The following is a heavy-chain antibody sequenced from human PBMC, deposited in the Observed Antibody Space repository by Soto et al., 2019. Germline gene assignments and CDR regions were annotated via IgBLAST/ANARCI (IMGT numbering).Heavy chain of an antibody. CDR3: ASDWDWRSGRYGRGA. D-gene: IGHD1-26*01. CDR1: GYTFTGYY. Sequence: QVQLVQSGAEVKKPGASVKFSCKASGYTFTGYYMPWVRQAPGQGREWMGWINPNSGGSNYAQKFQGRITRTRDTSIRTAYMEMRRLRSNDAAVYSCASDWDWRSGRYGRGAWGQGTLVTVSS. J-gene: IGHJ4*02. CDR2: INPNSGGS. V-gene: IGHV1-2*02.